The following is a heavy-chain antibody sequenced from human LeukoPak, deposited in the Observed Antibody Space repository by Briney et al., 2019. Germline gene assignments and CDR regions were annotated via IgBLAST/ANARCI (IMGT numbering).Heavy chain of an antibody. D-gene: IGHD3-22*01. CDR2: IYYSGIS. CDR3: ARSDYYDYRQIDF. J-gene: IGHJ4*02. V-gene: IGHV4-39*01. Sequence: SETLSLTCTVSGDSISTSSYYWGWIRQPPGKGLEWLGSIYYSGISHYNPSLERRVTIYVDTSRNQFSLHLYSVTAADTAVFYCARSDYYDYRQIDFWGQGTLVTVSS. CDR1: GDSISTSSYY.